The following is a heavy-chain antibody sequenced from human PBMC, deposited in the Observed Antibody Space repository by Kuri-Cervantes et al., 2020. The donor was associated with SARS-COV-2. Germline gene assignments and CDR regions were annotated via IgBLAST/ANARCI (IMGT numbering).Heavy chain of an antibody. CDR1: GGSFSGYY. CDR2: INPSGST. CDR3: ARLPALPWYFDY. V-gene: IGHV4-34*01. J-gene: IGHJ4*02. Sequence: GSLRLSCAVYGGSFSGYYWSWIRQPPGKGLEWIGEINPSGSTNYNPSLKSRVTISVDTSKNQFSLKLSSVTAADTAVYYCARLPALPWYFDYWGQGTLVTVSS.